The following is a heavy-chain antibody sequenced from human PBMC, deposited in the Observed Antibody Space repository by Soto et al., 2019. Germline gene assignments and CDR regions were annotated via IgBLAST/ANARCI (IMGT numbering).Heavy chain of an antibody. CDR1: GVSVTNGDYY. Sequence: SETLSLTCTVSGVSVTNGDYYWSWMRQSPGKGLEWIGNIYYSETTRYNPSLNSRLSISIDTSRNQFSLQLTSVTAADTAIYYCARQRRGGYWFDPWGQGTLVTVSS. J-gene: IGHJ5*02. CDR2: IYYSETT. V-gene: IGHV4-30-4*01. CDR3: ARQRRGGYWFDP.